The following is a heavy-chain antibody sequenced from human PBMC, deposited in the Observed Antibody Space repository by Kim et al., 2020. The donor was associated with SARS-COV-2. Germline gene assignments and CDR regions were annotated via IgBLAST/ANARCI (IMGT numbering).Heavy chain of an antibody. CDR2: ISAYNGNT. J-gene: IGHJ5*02. CDR1: GYTFTSYG. D-gene: IGHD3-9*01. Sequence: ASVKVSCKASGYTFTSYGISWVRQAPGQGLEWMGWISAYNGNTNYAQKLQGRVTMTTDTSTSTAYMELRSLRSDDTAVYYCARDYYDILTGYYENWFDPWGQGTLVTVSS. CDR3: ARDYYDILTGYYENWFDP. V-gene: IGHV1-18*04.